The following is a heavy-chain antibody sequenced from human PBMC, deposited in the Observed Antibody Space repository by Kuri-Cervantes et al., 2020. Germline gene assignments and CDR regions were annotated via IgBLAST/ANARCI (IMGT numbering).Heavy chain of an antibody. J-gene: IGHJ4*02. CDR2: ISSSSSTI. CDR3: ARGNRHFYDSSGLNFDY. V-gene: IGHV3-11*04. Sequence: GESLKISCAASGFTFSDYYMSWIRQAPGKGLEWVSYISSSSSTIYYADSVKGRFTISRDNAKNSLDLQMNSLRDEDTAVYYCARGNRHFYDSSGLNFDYWGQGTLVTVSS. CDR1: GFTFSDYY. D-gene: IGHD3-22*01.